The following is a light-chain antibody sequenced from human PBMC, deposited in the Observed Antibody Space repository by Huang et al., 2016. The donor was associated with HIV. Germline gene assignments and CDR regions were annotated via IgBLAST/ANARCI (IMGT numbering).Light chain of an antibody. J-gene: IGKJ1*01. CDR2: GAS. CDR1: QSVSSS. CDR3: QQYNNWPRT. V-gene: IGKV3-15*01. Sequence: EIVMTQSPATLSVSPGERATLSCRATQSVSSSLAWYQQKPGQAPRLLIYGASTRATDIPARCSGSGSGTEFTLTISSLQSEDFAVYYCQQYNNWPRTFGQGTKVEVK.